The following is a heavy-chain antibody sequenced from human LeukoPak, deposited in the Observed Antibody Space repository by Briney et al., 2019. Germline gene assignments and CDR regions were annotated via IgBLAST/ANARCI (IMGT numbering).Heavy chain of an antibody. J-gene: IGHJ4*02. Sequence: GRSLRLSCAASGFTFSSYSMNWVRQAPGKGLEWVSYISSSSSTIYYADSVKGRFTISRDNSKNTLYLQMNSLRAEDTAVYYCATQYVWGSYRLDYWGQGTLVTVSS. CDR3: ATQYVWGSYRLDY. D-gene: IGHD3-16*02. CDR1: GFTFSSYS. V-gene: IGHV3-48*01. CDR2: ISSSSSTI.